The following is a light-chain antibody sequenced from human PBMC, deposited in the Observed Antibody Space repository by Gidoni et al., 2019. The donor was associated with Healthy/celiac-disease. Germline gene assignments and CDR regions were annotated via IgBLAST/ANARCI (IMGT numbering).Light chain of an antibody. CDR2: GKN. CDR3: NSRDSSGNQVV. J-gene: IGLJ2*01. Sequence: SSELTQDHAVSVALGQTVRITCQGDSLRSYYASWYQQKPGQAPVLVIYGKNTRPSGLPNRFSGSSSGNTASLTITGAQAEDEADYYCNSRDSSGNQVVFGGGTKLTVL. CDR1: SLRSYY. V-gene: IGLV3-19*01.